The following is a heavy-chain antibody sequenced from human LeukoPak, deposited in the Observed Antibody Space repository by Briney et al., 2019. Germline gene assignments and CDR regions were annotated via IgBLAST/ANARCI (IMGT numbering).Heavy chain of an antibody. J-gene: IGHJ4*02. V-gene: IGHV4-39*07. Sequence: SETLSLTCTVSGGSISSGSYYWGWIRQPPGKGLEWIGEIYHSGSTNYNPSLKSRVTISVDTSKNQFSLKLSSVTAADTAVYYCARGLECSSTSCSFDYWGQGTLVTVSS. CDR1: GGSISSGSYY. D-gene: IGHD2-2*01. CDR3: ARGLECSSTSCSFDY. CDR2: IYHSGST.